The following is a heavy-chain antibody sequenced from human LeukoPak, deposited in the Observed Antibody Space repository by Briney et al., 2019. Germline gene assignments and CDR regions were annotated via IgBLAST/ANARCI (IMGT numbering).Heavy chain of an antibody. CDR3: ARARGYSYGYPPGY. D-gene: IGHD5-18*01. CDR2: IYYSGST. Sequence: SETLSLTCTVSGGSISSYYWSWIRQPPGKGLEWIGYIYYSGSTNYNPSLKSRVTISVDTSKNQFSLKLSSVTAADTAVYYCARARGYSYGYPPGYWGQGTLVTVSS. J-gene: IGHJ4*02. V-gene: IGHV4-59*12. CDR1: GGSISSYY.